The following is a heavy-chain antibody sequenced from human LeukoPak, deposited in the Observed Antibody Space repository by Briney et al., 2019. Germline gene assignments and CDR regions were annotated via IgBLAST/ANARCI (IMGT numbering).Heavy chain of an antibody. V-gene: IGHV1-46*01. CDR3: ARSSTYYNEADI. CDR2: INPSGGST. Sequence: ASVKVSCKTSGYSFTSYYIHWVRHAPGQGLGWMGIINPSGGSTTYAQKFQGRLTMASDTSTSTVYMELSSLRSEDTAMYYCARSSTYYNEADIWGQGTMVTVSS. D-gene: IGHD1-26*01. CDR1: GYSFTSYY. J-gene: IGHJ3*02.